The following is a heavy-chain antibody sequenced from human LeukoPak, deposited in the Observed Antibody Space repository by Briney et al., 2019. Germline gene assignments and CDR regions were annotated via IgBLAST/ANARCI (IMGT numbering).Heavy chain of an antibody. V-gene: IGHV3-21*01. D-gene: IGHD3-22*01. CDR2: ISSSSSYI. CDR3: AREESYYYDSSGALDY. CDR1: GFTLSSYS. Sequence: PGGSLRLSCAASGFTLSSYSMNWVRQAPGKGLEWVSSISSSSSYIYYADSVKGRFTISRDNAKNSLYLQMNSLRAEDTAVHYCAREESYYYDSSGALDYWGQGTLVTLSS. J-gene: IGHJ4*02.